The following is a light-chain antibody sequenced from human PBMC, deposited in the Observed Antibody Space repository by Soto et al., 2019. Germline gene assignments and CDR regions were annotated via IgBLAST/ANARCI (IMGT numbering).Light chain of an antibody. CDR1: QSLLHSDGKTY. J-gene: IGKJ4*01. V-gene: IGKV2D-29*01. Sequence: EIVLTQTPLSLSVTPGQSASISCKSSQSLLHSDGKTYLYWYLQRPGQPPQLLMYEVSNRFSGVPERFSGSGSGTDFTLEISRVEAEDFAVYYCQQYGNSPLTFGGGTKVDIK. CDR3: QQYGNSPLT. CDR2: EVS.